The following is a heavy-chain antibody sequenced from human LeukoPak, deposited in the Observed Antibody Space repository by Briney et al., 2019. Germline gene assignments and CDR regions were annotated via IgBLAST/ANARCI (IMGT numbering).Heavy chain of an antibody. J-gene: IGHJ4*02. CDR3: ARAFGGSYYDGIDY. CDR1: GFTFSDYR. CDR2: INSDGSST. D-gene: IGHD1-26*01. Sequence: GGSLRLSCAASGFTFSDYRMHWVRQAPGKGLVWVSRINSDGSSTNYADSVRGRFTISRDTAKNTLYLQMNSLRAEDTAVYYCARAFGGSYYDGIDYWGQGTLVTVSS. V-gene: IGHV3-74*01.